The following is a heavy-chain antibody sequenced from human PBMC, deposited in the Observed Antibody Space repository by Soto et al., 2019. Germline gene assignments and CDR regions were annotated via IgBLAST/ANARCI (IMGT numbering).Heavy chain of an antibody. CDR1: GGSITSEGYY. D-gene: IGHD1-26*01. Sequence: PSETLSLTCTVSGGSITSEGYYWSWIRQLPGKGLEWIGYIYYSGSIFYNPFLKSRASISAHSSKKQFSLKLTSVTAADTAVYYCARSRLWEQHFDSWGQGTLVTVPQ. V-gene: IGHV4-31*03. CDR3: ARSRLWEQHFDS. CDR2: IYYSGSI. J-gene: IGHJ4*02.